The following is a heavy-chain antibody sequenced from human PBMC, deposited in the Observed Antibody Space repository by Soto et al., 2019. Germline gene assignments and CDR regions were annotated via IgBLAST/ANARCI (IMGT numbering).Heavy chain of an antibody. CDR1: GYTFTSYG. Sequence: ASVKVSCKASGYTFTSYGISWVRQAPGQGLEWMGWISAYNGNTNYAQKLQGRGTMTTDTSTSTAYKGLRSLRSDDTAVYYCARDALYSSSWRRFDYWGQGTLVTVSS. CDR3: ARDALYSSSWRRFDY. J-gene: IGHJ4*02. V-gene: IGHV1-18*01. D-gene: IGHD6-13*01. CDR2: ISAYNGNT.